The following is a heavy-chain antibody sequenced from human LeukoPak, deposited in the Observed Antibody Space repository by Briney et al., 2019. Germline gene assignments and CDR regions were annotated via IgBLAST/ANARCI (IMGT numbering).Heavy chain of an antibody. CDR1: AFTFSSYG. V-gene: IGHV3-33*01. Sequence: GRSLRLSCAASAFTFSSYGMHWVRQAPGKGLEWVALIWYDGSNRYYADSVKGRFTISRDNSKNTLFLQMNRLRAEDTAVYYCAREAIAVAGNFFDGMDVWGQGTTVTVSS. CDR3: AREAIAVAGNFFDGMDV. CDR2: IWYDGSNR. J-gene: IGHJ6*02. D-gene: IGHD6-19*01.